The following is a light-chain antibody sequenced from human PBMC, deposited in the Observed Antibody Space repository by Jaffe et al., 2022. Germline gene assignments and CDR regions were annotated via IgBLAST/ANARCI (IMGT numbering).Light chain of an antibody. Sequence: DIQLTQSPSFLSASVGDRVTIICRASQGISSYLAWYQQKPGRAPKLLIYVPSTLQSGVPSRFSGSGSGTEFTLTISSLQPEDFATYYCQQLNSNPFTFGPGTKVDIK. J-gene: IGKJ3*01. CDR1: QGISSY. CDR3: QQLNSNPFT. V-gene: IGKV1-9*01. CDR2: VPS.